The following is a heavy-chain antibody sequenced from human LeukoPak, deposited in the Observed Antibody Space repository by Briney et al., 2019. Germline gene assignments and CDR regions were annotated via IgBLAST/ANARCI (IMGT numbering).Heavy chain of an antibody. CDR3: AGRRITIFGVVMAFDI. J-gene: IGHJ3*02. V-gene: IGHV4-59*02. CDR1: GFTVSSNS. D-gene: IGHD3-3*01. CDR2: INHSGST. Sequence: GSLRLSCTVSGFTVSSNSMSWVRQSPGKGLEWIGEINHSGSTNYNPSLKSRVTISIDTSKNQFSLKLSSVTAADTAVYYCAGRRITIFGVVMAFDIWGQGTMVTVSS.